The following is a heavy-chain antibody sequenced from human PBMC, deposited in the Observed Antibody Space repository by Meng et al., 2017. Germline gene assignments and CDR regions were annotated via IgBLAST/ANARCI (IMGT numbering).Heavy chain of an antibody. Sequence: GESLKISCQGSGYSFTSYWIGWVRQMPGKGLEWMGIIYPGDSDTRYSPSFQGQVTISADKSISTAYLQWSSLKASDTAMYYCARSEGAVAASDPFDYWGQGTLVTVSS. CDR2: IYPGDSDT. D-gene: IGHD6-19*01. CDR1: GYSFTSYW. CDR3: ARSEGAVAASDPFDY. V-gene: IGHV5-51*01. J-gene: IGHJ4*02.